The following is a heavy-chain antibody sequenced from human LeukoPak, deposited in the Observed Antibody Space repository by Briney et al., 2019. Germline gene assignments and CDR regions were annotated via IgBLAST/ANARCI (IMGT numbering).Heavy chain of an antibody. V-gene: IGHV3-9*01. CDR2: ISWNSGTI. Sequence: GGSLRLSCAASGFRFDDYAMHWVRQAPGKGLEWVSVISWNSGTIAYGDAVRGRFTISRDNAKKSLYLQLNSLRTEDTALYYCARDLLPTTGYFDLWGRGTLVTVSS. J-gene: IGHJ2*01. CDR3: ARDLLPTTGYFDL. D-gene: IGHD4-17*01. CDR1: GFRFDDYA.